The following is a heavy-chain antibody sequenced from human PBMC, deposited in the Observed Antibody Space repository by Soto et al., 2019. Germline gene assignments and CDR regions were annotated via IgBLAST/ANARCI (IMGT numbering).Heavy chain of an antibody. CDR2: INPSGGST. V-gene: IGHV1-46*03. CDR3: ARVPVIAAVSGGGDYFDY. J-gene: IGHJ4*02. Sequence: ASVKVSCKASGYTFTSYYMHWVRQAPGQGLEWMGIINPSGGSTSYAQKFQGRVTMTRDTSTSTFYMELSSLRSEDTAVYYCARVPVIAAVSGGGDYFDYWGQGTLVTVSS. D-gene: IGHD2-15*01. CDR1: GYTFTSYY.